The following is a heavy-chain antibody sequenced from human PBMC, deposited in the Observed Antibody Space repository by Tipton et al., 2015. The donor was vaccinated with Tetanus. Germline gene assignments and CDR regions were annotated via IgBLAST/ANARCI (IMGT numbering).Heavy chain of an antibody. V-gene: IGHV4-30-4*01. J-gene: IGHJ4*02. CDR3: ARANNDFPKKGPFDY. CDR1: GGSISSGDYY. CDR2: VYSTATT. D-gene: IGHD3-3*01. Sequence: GLVKPSQTLSLTCTVSGGSISSGDYYWSWIRRPPGKGPEWIGYVYSTATTYYNPSLKSRVTISVDTSKNQFSLNLSSVTAADTAVYYCARANNDFPKKGPFDYWGPGARVTVSS.